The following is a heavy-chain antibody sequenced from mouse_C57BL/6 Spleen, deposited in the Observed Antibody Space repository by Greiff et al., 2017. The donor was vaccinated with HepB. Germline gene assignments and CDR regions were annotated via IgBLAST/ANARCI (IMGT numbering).Heavy chain of an antibody. CDR3: TTVDSSGYGAMDY. V-gene: IGHV14-4*01. CDR2: IDPENGDT. CDR1: GFNIKDDY. Sequence: EVQLQQSGAELVRPGASVKLSCTASGFNIKDDYMHWVKQRPEQGLEWIGWIDPENGDTEYASKFQGKATITADTSSNTAYLQLSSLTSEDTAVYYCTTVDSSGYGAMDYWGQRTSVTVSS. D-gene: IGHD3-2*02. J-gene: IGHJ4*01.